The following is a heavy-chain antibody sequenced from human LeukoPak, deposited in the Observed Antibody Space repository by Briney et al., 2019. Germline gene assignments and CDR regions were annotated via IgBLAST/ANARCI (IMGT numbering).Heavy chain of an antibody. Sequence: SQTLSLTCTVSGGSISSGSYYWSWIRQPAGKGLERIGRIYTSGSTNYNPSLKSRVTISVDTSKNQFSLKLSSVTAADTAVYYCARVGVVPAAIVYWGQGTLVTVSS. CDR2: IYTSGST. V-gene: IGHV4-61*02. J-gene: IGHJ4*02. CDR3: ARVGVVPAAIVY. D-gene: IGHD2-2*02. CDR1: GGSISSGSYY.